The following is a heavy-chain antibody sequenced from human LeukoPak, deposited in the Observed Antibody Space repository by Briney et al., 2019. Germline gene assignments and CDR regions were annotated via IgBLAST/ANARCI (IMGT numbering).Heavy chain of an antibody. Sequence: SETLSVTCTVSGGSISSYYWSWIQQPPGKGLEWIGYIYYSGSTNYNPSLKSRVTISVDTSKNQFSLKLSSVTAADTAVYYCARDRYGGGDAFDIWGQGTMVTVSS. CDR1: GGSISSYY. J-gene: IGHJ3*02. D-gene: IGHD4-23*01. CDR3: ARDRYGGGDAFDI. CDR2: IYYSGST. V-gene: IGHV4-59*01.